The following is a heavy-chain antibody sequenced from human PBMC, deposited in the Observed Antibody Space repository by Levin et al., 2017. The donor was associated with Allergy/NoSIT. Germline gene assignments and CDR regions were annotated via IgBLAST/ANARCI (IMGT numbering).Heavy chain of an antibody. D-gene: IGHD6-13*01. Sequence: KISCKASGGTFSSYAISWVRQAPGQGLEWMGGIIPIFGTANYAQKFQGRVTITADKSTSTAYMELSSLRSEDTAVYYCARGGIALYPVLVYWGQGTLVTVSS. J-gene: IGHJ4*02. CDR2: IIPIFGTA. CDR1: GGTFSSYA. V-gene: IGHV1-69*06. CDR3: ARGGIALYPVLVY.